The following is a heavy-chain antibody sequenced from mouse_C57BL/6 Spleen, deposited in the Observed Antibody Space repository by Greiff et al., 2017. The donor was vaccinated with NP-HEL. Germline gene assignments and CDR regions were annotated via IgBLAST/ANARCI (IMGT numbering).Heavy chain of an antibody. CDR2: IYPGNSDT. D-gene: IGHD1-1*01. J-gene: IGHJ4*01. Sequence: EVQLQESGTVLARPGASVKMSCKTSGYTFTSYWMHWVKQRPGQGLEWIGAIYPGNSDTSYNQKFKGKAKLTAVTSASTAYMELSSLTNEDSAVYYCTITTVVVRDYYAMDYWGQGTSVTVSS. CDR3: TITTVVVRDYYAMDY. CDR1: GYTFTSYW. V-gene: IGHV1-5*01.